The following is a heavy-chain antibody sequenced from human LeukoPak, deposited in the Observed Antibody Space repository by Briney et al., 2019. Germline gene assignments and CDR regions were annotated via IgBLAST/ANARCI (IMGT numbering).Heavy chain of an antibody. V-gene: IGHV3-23*01. D-gene: IGHD3-22*01. CDR1: GFTFSSYA. CDR3: ANQGIDSSGYYEDY. CDR2: ISGSGGST. Sequence: PGGSLRLSCAASGFTFSSYAMNWVRQAPGKGLGWVSAISGSGGSTYYADSVKGRFTISRDNSKNTLYLQMNSLRAEDTAVYYCANQGIDSSGYYEDYWGQGTLVTVSS. J-gene: IGHJ4*02.